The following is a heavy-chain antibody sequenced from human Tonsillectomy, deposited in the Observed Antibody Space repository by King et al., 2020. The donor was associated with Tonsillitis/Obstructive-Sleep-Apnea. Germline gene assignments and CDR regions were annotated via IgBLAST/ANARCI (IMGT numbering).Heavy chain of an antibody. CDR3: ARHFSPGYCSGGSCYGGTRLAFDI. CDR1: GYSFTSYW. CDR2: IYPGDSDT. V-gene: IGHV5-51*01. J-gene: IGHJ3*02. D-gene: IGHD2-15*01. Sequence: QLVQSGAEVKKPGESLKISCKGSGYSFTSYWIGWVRQMPGKGLEWMGIIYPGDSDTRYSPSFQGQVTISAVKSISTAYLQWSSLKASDTAMYYCARHFSPGYCSGGSCYGGTRLAFDIWGQGTMLTVSS.